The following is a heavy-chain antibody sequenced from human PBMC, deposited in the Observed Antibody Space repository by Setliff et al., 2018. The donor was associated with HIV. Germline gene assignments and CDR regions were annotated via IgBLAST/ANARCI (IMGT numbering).Heavy chain of an antibody. CDR3: AKCGRFVSSGWFQYVDY. Sequence: PSETLSLTCTLAGGFVSRSNYVWGWVRQSPKKGLEWIGSIYYSGTTYYNPTLKSRVSISIDTPKNQFSLKLTSMTAADTAVYYCAKCGRFVSSGWFQYVDYWGQGVLVTVSS. CDR1: GGFVSRSNYV. V-gene: IGHV4-39*01. CDR2: IYYSGTT. D-gene: IGHD6-19*01. J-gene: IGHJ4*02.